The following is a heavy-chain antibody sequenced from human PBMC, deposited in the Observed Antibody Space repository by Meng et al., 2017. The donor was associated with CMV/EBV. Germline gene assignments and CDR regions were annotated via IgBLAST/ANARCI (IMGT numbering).Heavy chain of an antibody. D-gene: IGHD3-16*01. CDR2: LIPMLDTP. J-gene: IGHJ2*01. Sequence: SVTVSCKASGGTFSSYVLSWVRQAPGQGLEWMGGLIPMLDTPEYAQKFQGRVTITADKSTSTAYMELTSLTSDDTAVYYCAKRDGRSPWYFDLWGRGTLVTVSS. CDR1: GGTFSSYV. CDR3: AKRDGRSPWYFDL. V-gene: IGHV1-69*10.